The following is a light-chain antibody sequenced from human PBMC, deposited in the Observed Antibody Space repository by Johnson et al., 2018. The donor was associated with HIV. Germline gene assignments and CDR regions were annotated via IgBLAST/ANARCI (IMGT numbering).Light chain of an antibody. CDR2: DHN. CDR1: SSNIGNNY. CDR3: GTWDSSLRVGF. J-gene: IGLJ1*01. Sequence: QSVLTQPPSVSAAPGQRVTISCSGSSSNIGNNYVSWYQQVPGTAPKLLIYDHNKRPSGIPDRFSGSKSGTSATLGITGLPPGAEADYYCGTWDSSLRVGFFGTGTKVTVL. V-gene: IGLV1-51*01.